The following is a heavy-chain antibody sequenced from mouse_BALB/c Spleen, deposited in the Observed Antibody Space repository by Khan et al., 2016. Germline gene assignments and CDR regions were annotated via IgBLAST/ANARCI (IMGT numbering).Heavy chain of an antibody. D-gene: IGHD3-3*01. CDR1: GFNIKDTY. J-gene: IGHJ2*01. CDR2: IDPANGNT. V-gene: IGHV14-3*02. CDR3: ARGDGDYFDY. Sequence: VQLQQSGAELVKPGASVKLSCTASGFNIKDTYMHWVKQRPEQGLEWIGRIDPANGNTKYDPKFQGKATITADKSSNTAHLQRSSLTSEDTDVYYCARGDGDYFDYWGQGTTLTVSS.